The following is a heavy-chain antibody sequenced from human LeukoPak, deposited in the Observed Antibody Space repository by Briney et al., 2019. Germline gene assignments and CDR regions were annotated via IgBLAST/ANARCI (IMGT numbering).Heavy chain of an antibody. Sequence: ASVKVSCKASGYTFTSYGISWVRQAPGQGLEWMGWISAYNGNTNYAQKLQGRVTMTTDTSTSTAYMELRSLRSDDTAVYYCARVRVRLTYYYDSSGYAFDIWGQGTMVTVSS. D-gene: IGHD3-22*01. CDR1: GYTFTSYG. J-gene: IGHJ3*02. V-gene: IGHV1-18*01. CDR3: ARVRVRLTYYYDSSGYAFDI. CDR2: ISAYNGNT.